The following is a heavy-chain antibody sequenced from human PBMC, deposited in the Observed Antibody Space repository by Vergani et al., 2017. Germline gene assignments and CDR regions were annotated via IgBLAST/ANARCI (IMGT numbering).Heavy chain of an antibody. CDR2: ISAYNGNT. J-gene: IGHJ4*02. V-gene: IGHV1-18*01. CDR1: GYTFTSYG. CDR3: SRVSYSSSWYSVGLIDY. D-gene: IGHD6-13*01. Sequence: QVQLVQSGAEVKKPGASVKVSCKASGYTFTSYGISWVRQAPGQGLEWMGWISAYNGNTNYAQKLQGRVTMTTDTSTSTAYMELRSLRSDDTAVYYCSRVSYSSSWYSVGLIDYWGQGTLVTVSS.